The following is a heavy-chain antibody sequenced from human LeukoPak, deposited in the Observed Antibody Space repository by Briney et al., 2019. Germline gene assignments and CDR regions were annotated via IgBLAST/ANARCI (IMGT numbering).Heavy chain of an antibody. CDR2: ISSSGSTI. D-gene: IGHD1-26*01. J-gene: IGHJ4*02. CDR3: ARDPTSGSYLDY. V-gene: IGHV3-11*01. CDR1: GFNISGFW. Sequence: GGSLRLSCAASGFNISGFWMTWVRQAPGKGLEWVSYISSSGSTIYYADSVKGRFTISRDNAKNSLYLQMNSLRAEDTAVYYCARDPTSGSYLDYWGQGTLVTVSS.